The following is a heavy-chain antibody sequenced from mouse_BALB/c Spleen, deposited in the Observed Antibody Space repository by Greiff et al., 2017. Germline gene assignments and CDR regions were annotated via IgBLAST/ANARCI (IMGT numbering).Heavy chain of an antibody. D-gene: IGHD2-4*01. Sequence: VQLQQSGTVLARPGASVKMSCKASGYTLTSYWMHWVKQRPGQGLEWIGAIYPGNSDTSYNQKFKGKAKLTAVTSTSTAYMELSSLTNEDSAVYYCTRGDYDDAMDYWGQGTSVTVSS. V-gene: IGHV1-5*01. CDR1: GYTLTSYW. CDR2: IYPGNSDT. CDR3: TRGDYDDAMDY. J-gene: IGHJ4*01.